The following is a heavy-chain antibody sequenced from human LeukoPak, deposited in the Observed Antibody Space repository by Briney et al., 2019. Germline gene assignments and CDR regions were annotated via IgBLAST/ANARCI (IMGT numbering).Heavy chain of an antibody. CDR2: INPNSGGT. CDR1: GYTFTGYY. D-gene: IGHD3-3*01. Sequence: ASVKVSCKASGYTFTGYYMHWVRQAPGQGLEWMGWINPNSGGTNYAQKFQGRVTMTRDTSISTAYMELSRLRSDDTAVYYCARENDFWSGYRSGYFDYWGQGTLVTVSS. J-gene: IGHJ4*02. CDR3: ARENDFWSGYRSGYFDY. V-gene: IGHV1-2*02.